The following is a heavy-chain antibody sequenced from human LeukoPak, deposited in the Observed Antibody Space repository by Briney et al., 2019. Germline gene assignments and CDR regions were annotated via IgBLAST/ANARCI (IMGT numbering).Heavy chain of an antibody. Sequence: ASVKVSCKASGYTFTSYDINWVRQATGQGLEWMGWMNPNSGNTGYAQKFQGRVTMTRNTSISTAYMELSSLRVEDAAIYYCATYGDYNRNYDHYDMDVWGQGTTVTVSS. D-gene: IGHD4-17*01. V-gene: IGHV1-8*01. J-gene: IGHJ6*02. CDR1: GYTFTSYD. CDR3: ATYGDYNRNYDHYDMDV. CDR2: MNPNSGNT.